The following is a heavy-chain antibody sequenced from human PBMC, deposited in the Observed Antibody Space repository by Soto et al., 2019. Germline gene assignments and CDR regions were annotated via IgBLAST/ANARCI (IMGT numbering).Heavy chain of an antibody. CDR3: AKDLGQNCSSTSCYTWGGLYYYYYGMDV. V-gene: IGHV3-43D*04. CDR2: ISGDGGST. Sequence: GGSLRLSCAASGFTFDDYAMHWVRQAPGKGLEWVSLISGDGGSTYYADSVKGRFTISRDNSKNSLYLQMNSLRAEDTALYYCAKDLGQNCSSTSCYTWGGLYYYYYGMDVWGQGTTVTVSS. CDR1: GFTFDDYA. J-gene: IGHJ6*02. D-gene: IGHD2-2*02.